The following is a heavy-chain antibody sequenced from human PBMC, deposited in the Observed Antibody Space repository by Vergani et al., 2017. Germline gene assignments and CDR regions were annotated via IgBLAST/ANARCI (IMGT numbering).Heavy chain of an antibody. CDR2: ISWNSGSI. J-gene: IGHJ2*01. CDR3: AKDHYDFWSGYPNLSPFDL. V-gene: IGHV3-9*01. Sequence: EVQLVESGGGLVPPGRSLRLSCAASGFTFDDYAMHWVRQAPGKGLEWVSGISWNSGSIGYADSVKGRFTISRDNAKNSLYLQMNSLRAEDTALYYCAKDHYDFWSGYPNLSPFDLWGRGTLVTVSS. CDR1: GFTFDDYA. D-gene: IGHD3-3*01.